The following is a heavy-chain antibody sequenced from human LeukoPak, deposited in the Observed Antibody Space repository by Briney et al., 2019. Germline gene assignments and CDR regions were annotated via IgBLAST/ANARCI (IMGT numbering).Heavy chain of an antibody. J-gene: IGHJ6*02. Sequence: GGSLRLSCAASGFTFSSYSMNWVRQAPGKGLEWVSYISSSSSTIYYADSVKGRFTISRDNAKNSLYLQMNSLRAEDTAVYYCARESGDIVVVPGDVWGQGTTVTVSS. D-gene: IGHD2-2*01. V-gene: IGHV3-48*01. CDR2: ISSSSSTI. CDR1: GFTFSSYS. CDR3: ARESGDIVVVPGDV.